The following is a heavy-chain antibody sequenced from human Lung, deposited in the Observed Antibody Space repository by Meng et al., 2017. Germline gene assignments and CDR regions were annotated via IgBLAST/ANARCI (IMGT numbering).Heavy chain of an antibody. CDR3: ARGPITETHDFDS. J-gene: IGHJ4*02. D-gene: IGHD4-17*01. CDR1: GGSLSGYY. Sequence: QVHLEQWGAGLLKPSETLSLTCAVYGGSLSGYYWSWIRQPPGRGLEWIGQIKHSGSTIYNPSLKSRVTISLDTSNNHFSLKLNSVTAADTAVYFCARGPITETHDFDSWGQGTLVTVFS. CDR2: IKHSGST. V-gene: IGHV4-34*02.